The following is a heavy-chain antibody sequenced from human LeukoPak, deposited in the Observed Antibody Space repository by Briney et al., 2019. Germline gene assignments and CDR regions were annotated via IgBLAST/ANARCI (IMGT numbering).Heavy chain of an antibody. D-gene: IGHD7-27*01. V-gene: IGHV1-69*05. CDR3: ARELGILGAFDI. Sequence: SVKVSRKASGGTFSSYAISWVRQAPGQGLEWMGGIIPIFGTANYAQKFQGRVTITTDESTSTAYMGLSSLRSEDTAVYYCARELGILGAFDIWGQGTMVTVSS. CDR2: IIPIFGTA. J-gene: IGHJ3*02. CDR1: GGTFSSYA.